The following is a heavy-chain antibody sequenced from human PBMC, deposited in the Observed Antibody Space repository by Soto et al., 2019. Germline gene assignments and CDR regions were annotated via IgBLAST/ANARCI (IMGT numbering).Heavy chain of an antibody. D-gene: IGHD2-21*02. Sequence: GASGKVSCKASGYTFTRYDMHWVRQAPGQGLEWMGIINPSGGSTSYAQKFQGRVTMTRDTSTSTVYMELSSLRSEDTAVYYCARGDQPLLRVFGYWGQGTLVTVSS. J-gene: IGHJ4*02. CDR2: INPSGGST. CDR3: ARGDQPLLRVFGY. V-gene: IGHV1-46*01. CDR1: GYTFTRYD.